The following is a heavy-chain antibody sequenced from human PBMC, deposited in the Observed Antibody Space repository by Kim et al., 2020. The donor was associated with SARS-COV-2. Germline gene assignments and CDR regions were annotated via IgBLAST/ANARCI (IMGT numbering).Heavy chain of an antibody. D-gene: IGHD1-1*01. V-gene: IGHV4-30-4*01. CDR2: IYYSGST. J-gene: IGHJ4*02. Sequence: SETLSLTCTVSGGSISSGDYYWSWIRQPPGKGLEWIGYIYYSGSTYYNPSLKSRVTISVDTSKNQFSLKLSSVTAADTAVYYCARFNQTGTFDYWGQGTLVTVSS. CDR1: GGSISSGDYY. CDR3: ARFNQTGTFDY.